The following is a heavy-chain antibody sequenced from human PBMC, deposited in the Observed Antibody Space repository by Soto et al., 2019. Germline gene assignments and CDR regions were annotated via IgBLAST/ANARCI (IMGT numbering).Heavy chain of an antibody. CDR3: ASLTSYGMDV. CDR1: GFTFSSYG. Sequence: QVQLVESRGGVVRPGRSLRLSCAASGFTFSSYGMHWVRQAPGKGLEWVAVISYDGSNKYYADSVKGRFTISRDNSKNTLYLQMNSLRAEDTAVYYCASLTSYGMDVWGQGTTVTVSS. V-gene: IGHV3-30*03. J-gene: IGHJ6*02. CDR2: ISYDGSNK. D-gene: IGHD2-2*01.